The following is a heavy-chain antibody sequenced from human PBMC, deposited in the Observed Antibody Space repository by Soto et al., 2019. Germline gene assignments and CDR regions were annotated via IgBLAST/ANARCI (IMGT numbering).Heavy chain of an antibody. Sequence: QVQLQESGPGLLKPSETLSLTCTVSGGSISSHFWSWIRQPPGKGLEWIGYIYYSGNTNYNPSLRSRVTISVDTSKKQFSLKLSSVTAADTAVYYCARQGWSNVDYRGQGILVTVSS. CDR3: ARQGWSNVDY. J-gene: IGHJ4*02. CDR1: GGSISSHF. CDR2: IYYSGNT. D-gene: IGHD6-19*01. V-gene: IGHV4-59*08.